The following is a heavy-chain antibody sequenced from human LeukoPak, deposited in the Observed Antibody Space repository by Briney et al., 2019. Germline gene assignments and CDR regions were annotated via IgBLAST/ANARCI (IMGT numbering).Heavy chain of an antibody. J-gene: IGHJ4*02. V-gene: IGHV1-69*01. CDR2: ITPIFGTA. CDR3: ARSKALRLDDIYY. D-gene: IGHD3-9*01. CDR1: RGTFSTYA. Sequence: ASVKVSCKASRGTFSTYAITWVRQAPGQGLEWMGGITPIFGTANYAQKFQGRVTITADESTSTAYMELSSLRSDDTAVFYCARSKALRLDDIYYWGQGTLVTVSS.